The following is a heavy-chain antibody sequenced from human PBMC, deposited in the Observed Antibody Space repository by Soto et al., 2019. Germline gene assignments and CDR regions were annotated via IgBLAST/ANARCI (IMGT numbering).Heavy chain of an antibody. Sequence: TLETLSLTCVVSGASISSTVWWTWVRPAPGKGLEWIGDIYKSGYTNYNPSLKSRVILSVDTSKNQCSLELTSVIAADAAVYYCTTQGFGVLHGLVDVWGQGTTVTVSS. CDR3: TTQGFGVLHGLVDV. V-gene: IGHV4-4*02. D-gene: IGHD3-10*01. CDR1: GASISSTVW. CDR2: IYKSGYT. J-gene: IGHJ6*02.